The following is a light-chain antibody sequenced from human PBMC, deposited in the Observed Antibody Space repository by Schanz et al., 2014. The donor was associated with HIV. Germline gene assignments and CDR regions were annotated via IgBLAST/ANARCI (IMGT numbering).Light chain of an antibody. CDR3: SSYAGSNNLVV. J-gene: IGLJ2*01. V-gene: IGLV1-47*01. CDR1: SSNIGSNY. CDR2: RND. Sequence: QSVLTQPPSASGTPGQRVTISCSGSSSNIGSNYAYWYQHLPGTAPKLLIYRNDQRPSGVPDRFSASKSGTSASLAISGLRSADEADYYCSSYAGSNNLVVFGGGTKLTVL.